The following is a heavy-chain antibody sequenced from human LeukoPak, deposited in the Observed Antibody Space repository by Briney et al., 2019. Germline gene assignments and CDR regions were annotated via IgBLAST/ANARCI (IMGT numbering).Heavy chain of an antibody. D-gene: IGHD3-10*01. Sequence: SETLSLTCTVSGGSISSSSYYWGWIRQPPGKGLEWIGSIYYSGSTYYNPSLKSRVTISVDTSKNQFSLKLSSVTAADTAVYYCARSPYMVRGFVDWFDPWGQGTLVTVSS. J-gene: IGHJ5*02. CDR3: ARSPYMVRGFVDWFDP. CDR1: GGSISSSSYY. CDR2: IYYSGST. V-gene: IGHV4-39*01.